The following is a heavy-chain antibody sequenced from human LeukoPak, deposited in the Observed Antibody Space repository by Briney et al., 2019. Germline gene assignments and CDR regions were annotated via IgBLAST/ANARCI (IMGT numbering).Heavy chain of an antibody. CDR3: ASTSGWYEPIDY. J-gene: IGHJ4*02. CDR1: GFTFSSYG. CDR2: IWYDGSNK. V-gene: IGHV3-33*01. Sequence: GRSLRLSCAASGFTFSSYGMHWVRQAPGKGLEWVAVIWYDGSNKYYADSVKGRFTISRDNSKNTLYLQMNSLRAEDTAVYYCASTSGWYEPIDYWGQGTLITVSS. D-gene: IGHD6-19*01.